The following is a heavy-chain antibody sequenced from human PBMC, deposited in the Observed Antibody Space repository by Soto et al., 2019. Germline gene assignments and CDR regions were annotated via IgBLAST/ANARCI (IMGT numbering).Heavy chain of an antibody. CDR2: INHSGST. CDR3: ARSPRFDIVVVPAASPGLDY. V-gene: IGHV4-34*01. D-gene: IGHD2-2*01. J-gene: IGHJ4*02. Sequence: SETLSLTCAVYGGSFSGYYWSWIRQPPGKGLEWIGEINHSGSTNYNPSLKSRITISVDTSKNQFSLKLSSVTAADTAVYYCARSPRFDIVVVPAASPGLDYWGQGTLVTVSS. CDR1: GGSFSGYY.